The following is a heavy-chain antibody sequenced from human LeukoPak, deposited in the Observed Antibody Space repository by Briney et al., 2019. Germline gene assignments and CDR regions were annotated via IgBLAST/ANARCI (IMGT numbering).Heavy chain of an antibody. V-gene: IGHV3-11*04. CDR2: ISSSGNTT. CDR3: ARGSGSYPAGFDY. J-gene: IGHJ4*02. D-gene: IGHD1-26*01. CDR1: GFTFSDYY. Sequence: PGGSLRLSCAASGFTFSDYYMSWIRQAPGKGLEWVSYISSSGNTTYHADSVKGRFTISSDNAKNSLYLQMNSLRAEDTAVYNCARGSGSYPAGFDYWGQGTLVTVSS.